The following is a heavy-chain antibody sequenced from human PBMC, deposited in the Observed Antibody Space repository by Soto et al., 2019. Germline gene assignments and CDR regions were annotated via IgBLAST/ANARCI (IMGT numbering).Heavy chain of an antibody. CDR3: ARDGIGGTVFRGYLDY. Sequence: GGSMRHSCAASGGTFVSYDRSWVRHAPGKGLEWVSAISGSGGSTYYADSVKGRFTISRDNSKNTLYLQMNTLGAEDTAVYYCARDGIGGTVFRGYLDYWGRGTVVTVSS. V-gene: IGHV3-23*01. D-gene: IGHD1-7*01. J-gene: IGHJ4*02. CDR2: ISGSGGST. CDR1: GGTFVSYD.